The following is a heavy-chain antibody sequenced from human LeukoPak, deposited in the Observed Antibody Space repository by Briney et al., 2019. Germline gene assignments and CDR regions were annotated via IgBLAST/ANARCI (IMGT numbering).Heavy chain of an antibody. Sequence: PSETLSLTCAVSGGSISSSNWWSWVRQPPGKGLEWIGEIYHSGSTNYNPSLKSRVTISVDTSKNQFSLKLSSVTAADTAVYYCARGVWRDYYYMDVWGKGTTVTVSS. V-gene: IGHV4-4*02. J-gene: IGHJ6*03. CDR2: IYHSGST. CDR3: ARGVWRDYYYMDV. CDR1: GGSISSSNW.